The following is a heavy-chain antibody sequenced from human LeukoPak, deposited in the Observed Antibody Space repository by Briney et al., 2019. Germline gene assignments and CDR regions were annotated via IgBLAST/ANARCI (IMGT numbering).Heavy chain of an antibody. CDR1: GFTFSSYG. V-gene: IGHV3-30*18. J-gene: IGHJ4*02. CDR2: ISYDGSNK. CDR3: AKGFLDY. Sequence: GGSLRLSCAASGFTFSSYGMHWVRQAPGKGLEWVAVISYDGSNKYYADSVKGRFTISRGNSKNTLYLQMNSLRAEDTAVYYFAKGFLDYWGQGTLVTVSS.